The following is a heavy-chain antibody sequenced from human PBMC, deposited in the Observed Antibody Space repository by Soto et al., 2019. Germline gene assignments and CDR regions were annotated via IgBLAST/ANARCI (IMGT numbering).Heavy chain of an antibody. CDR1: ESTVSRYW. CDR2: INQDGSEK. CDR3: SGGVGDAF. Sequence: EVHLVESGGGLVQTGGSLRLSCAIFESTVSRYWMNWVRQAPGKGLEWVAHINQDGSEKYYVDSVKGRFTISRDNAKKSLYLQMNSLRPADTAMYCCSGGVGDAFWGQGTLVTVSS. D-gene: IGHD1-26*01. V-gene: IGHV3-7*04. J-gene: IGHJ4*02.